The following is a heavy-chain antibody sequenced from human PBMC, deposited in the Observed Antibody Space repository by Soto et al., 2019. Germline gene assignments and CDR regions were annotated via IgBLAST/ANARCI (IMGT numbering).Heavy chain of an antibody. CDR3: ARDLKFGQAGY. Sequence: SETLSLTCTVSGGSISSYYWTWIRQPSGKGLEWIGRIYTSGSTNYNPSLKSRVTMSVDTSKNQFSLKLSSVTAADTAVYYCARDLKFGQAGYWGQGSQVTVSS. J-gene: IGHJ4*02. V-gene: IGHV4-4*07. CDR1: GGSISSYY. D-gene: IGHD3-10*01. CDR2: IYTSGST.